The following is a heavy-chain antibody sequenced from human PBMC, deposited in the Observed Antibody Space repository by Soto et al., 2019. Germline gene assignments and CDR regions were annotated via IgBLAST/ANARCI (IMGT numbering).Heavy chain of an antibody. CDR2: VYYSGST. D-gene: IGHD3-10*01. V-gene: IGHV4-39*07. Sequence: SETLSLTCTVSGVSISLSSYYWAWIRRTPGKGLEWIGTVYYSGSTHYNPSLKSRVTISVDTSKNQFSLKLNSVTGADTAVYYCASVGDYFGSRTFRTPDFWGQGTLVTVS. CDR1: GVSISLSSYY. J-gene: IGHJ4*02. CDR3: ASVGDYFGSRTFRTPDF.